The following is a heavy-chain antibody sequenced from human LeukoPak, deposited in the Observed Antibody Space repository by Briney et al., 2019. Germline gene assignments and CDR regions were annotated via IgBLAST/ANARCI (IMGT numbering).Heavy chain of an antibody. J-gene: IGHJ4*02. CDR1: GFTVCSNY. D-gene: IGHD3-9*01. CDR2: IYSGGST. V-gene: IGHV3-66*01. Sequence: GGSLRLSCAASGFTVCSNYMSWVRQAPGKGLEWVSVIYSGGSTYYADSVKGRFTISRDNSKNTLYLQMNSLRAEDTAVYYCARVLRYFDWLFVFDYWGQGTLVTVSS. CDR3: ARVLRYFDWLFVFDY.